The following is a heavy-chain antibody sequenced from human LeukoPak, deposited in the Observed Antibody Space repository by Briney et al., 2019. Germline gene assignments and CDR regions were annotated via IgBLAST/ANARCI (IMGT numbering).Heavy chain of an antibody. J-gene: IGHJ5*02. CDR3: AKLAHLITIFGVVINWFDP. D-gene: IGHD3-3*01. V-gene: IGHV3-23*01. Sequence: GGSLRLSCAASGFTFNAYAMSWVRQAPGKGLEWVSGISGSGGSTYYADSVKGRFTISRDNSKNTLYLQMNSLRAEDTAVYYCAKLAHLITIFGVVINWFDPWGQGTLVTVSS. CDR1: GFTFNAYA. CDR2: ISGSGGST.